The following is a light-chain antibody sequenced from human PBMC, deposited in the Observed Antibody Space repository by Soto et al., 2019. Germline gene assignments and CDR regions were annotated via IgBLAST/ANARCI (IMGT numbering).Light chain of an antibody. CDR1: TSDIGGYNY. CDR2: EVS. V-gene: IGLV2-14*01. Sequence: QSALTQPASVSGSPGQSLTISRTGTTSDIGGYNYVSWYQHHPGKAPRLVIYEVSNRPSGVSNRFSGSKSGNTASLSISGLQAEDEADYYCSLYIFSSTLVVFGGGTKLTVL. J-gene: IGLJ2*01. CDR3: SLYIFSSTLVV.